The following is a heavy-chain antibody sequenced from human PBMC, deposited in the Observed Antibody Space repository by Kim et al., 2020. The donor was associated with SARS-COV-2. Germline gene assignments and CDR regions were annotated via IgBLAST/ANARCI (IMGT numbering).Heavy chain of an antibody. V-gene: IGHV3-30*18. CDR2: ISYDGSNK. CDR3: AKDKRGNYYYGMDV. J-gene: IGHJ6*02. D-gene: IGHD3-16*01. Sequence: GGSLRLSCAVSGFTFSSYAMHWVRQAPGKGLEWVAVISYDGSNKYYADSVKGRFTISRDNSKNTLYLQMNSLRAEDTAVYYCAKDKRGNYYYGMDVWGQGTTVTVSS. CDR1: GFTFSSYA.